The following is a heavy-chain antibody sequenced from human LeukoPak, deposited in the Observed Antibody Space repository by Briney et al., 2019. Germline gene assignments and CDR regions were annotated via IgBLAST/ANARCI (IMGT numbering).Heavy chain of an antibody. CDR3: AREQDIAAARGWFDP. V-gene: IGHV1-2*02. D-gene: IGHD6-13*01. CDR1: GYTFTGYY. J-gene: IGHJ5*02. Sequence: ASVKVSCKASGYTFTGYYMHWVRQAPGQGLEWMGWINPNSGGTNYAQRFQGRVTMTRDTSISTAYMELSRLRSDDTAVYYCAREQDIAAARGWFDPWGQGTLVTVSS. CDR2: INPNSGGT.